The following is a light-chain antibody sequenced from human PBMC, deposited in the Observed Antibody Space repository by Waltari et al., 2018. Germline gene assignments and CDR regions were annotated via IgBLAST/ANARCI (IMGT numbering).Light chain of an antibody. J-gene: IGKJ1*01. CDR1: QSINTF. V-gene: IGKV3-20*01. CDR3: QHYVRLPAT. CDR2: ATS. Sequence: IVLTQSPGTLSLSPGERATLPCRASQSINTFLAWYQQRPGQAPRLLIYATSSRATGIPDRFSGSGSGTDFSLTISRLEPEDFAEYFCQHYVRLPATFGQGTKVEIK.